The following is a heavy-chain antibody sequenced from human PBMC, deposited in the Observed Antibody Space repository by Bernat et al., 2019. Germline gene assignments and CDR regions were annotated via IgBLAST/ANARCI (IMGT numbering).Heavy chain of an antibody. V-gene: IGHV3-11*06. CDR3: ARVFRFWSPRNYYYYGMDV. CDR2: ISSSSSYT. J-gene: IGHJ6*02. CDR1: GFTFSDYY. Sequence: QVQLVESGGGLVKPGGSLRLSCAASGFTFSDYYMSWIRQAPGKGLEWVSYISSSSSYTNYADSVKGRFTISRDNAKNSLYLQMNSLRAEDTAVYYCARVFRFWSPRNYYYYGMDVWGQGTTVTVSS. D-gene: IGHD3-3*01.